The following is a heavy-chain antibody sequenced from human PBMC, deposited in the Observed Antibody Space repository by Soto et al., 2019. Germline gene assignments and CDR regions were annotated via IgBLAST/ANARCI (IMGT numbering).Heavy chain of an antibody. CDR1: GFNFGPFW. V-gene: IGHV3-74*01. D-gene: IGHD3-10*01. J-gene: IGHJ3*02. Sequence: SLRLSCAASGFNFGPFWMHWVRQAPGKGLVWVSHINSDGSTIVYADSVKGRFTISRDNAKNTLYLEMNSLRVEDTAVYYCARDRGFPDSFDIWGQGTVVTVSS. CDR3: ARDRGFPDSFDI. CDR2: INSDGSTI.